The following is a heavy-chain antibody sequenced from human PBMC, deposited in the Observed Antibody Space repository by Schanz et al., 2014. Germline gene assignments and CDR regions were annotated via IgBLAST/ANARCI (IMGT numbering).Heavy chain of an antibody. CDR1: GYIFGSHG. CDR3: ARVHSAAYHYNGPGACDI. V-gene: IGHV1-18*01. D-gene: IGHD3-10*01. Sequence: QLMQSGSEVRQPGASVKVSCKASGYIFGSHGMPWVRQAPGQGPELMGWINAPTGNTQYAQKFQGRVNMTRDTATTTVQLEVPRVRTGERANDYGARVHSAAYHYNGPGACDIWGQGTMVTVSS. J-gene: IGHJ3*02. CDR2: INAPTGNT.